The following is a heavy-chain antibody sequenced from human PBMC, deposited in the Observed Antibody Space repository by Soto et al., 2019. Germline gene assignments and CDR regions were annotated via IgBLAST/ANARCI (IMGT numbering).Heavy chain of an antibody. CDR2: IRGSDGST. D-gene: IGHD6-19*01. J-gene: IGHJ4*02. CDR3: AKGYSRGWGP. Sequence: EVQLLESGGGLVQPGGSLSLSCAASGFTFSNYAMSWVRQAPGKGLEWVSVIRGSDGSTYYADSVKGRFTISRDNSKSTLCLQMKSRRAEDTAVYYCAKGYSRGWGPWGQGTLVTVSS. V-gene: IGHV3-23*01. CDR1: GFTFSNYA.